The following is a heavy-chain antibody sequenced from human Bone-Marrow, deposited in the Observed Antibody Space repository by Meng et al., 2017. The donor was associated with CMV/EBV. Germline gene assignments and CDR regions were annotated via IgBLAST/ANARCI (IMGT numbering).Heavy chain of an antibody. V-gene: IGHV1-18*01. CDR1: AYSFTSYG. CDR3: ARDASPRFLEWLSYYYYYGMDV. CDR2: ISAYNGNT. J-gene: IGHJ6*02. D-gene: IGHD3-3*01. Sequence: VSVKVPCKASAYSFTSYGISGVRQAPGQGLEWMGWISAYNGNTSYAQKLQGRVTMTTDTTTSTAYMELRSLRSDDTAVYYCARDASPRFLEWLSYYYYYGMDVWGQGTTVTVSS.